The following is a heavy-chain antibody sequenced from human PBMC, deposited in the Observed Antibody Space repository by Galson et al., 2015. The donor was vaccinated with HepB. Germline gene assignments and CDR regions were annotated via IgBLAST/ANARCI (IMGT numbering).Heavy chain of an antibody. CDR3: ARGIFTTYSGRRDDAFDI. D-gene: IGHD1-26*01. Sequence: SVKVSCKASGYTFTTYAISWVRQAPGQGLEWMGWISAQNGDTNYAQKVQGRVTLTTDTSTTTAYMELRSLRSDDTAVYYCARGIFTTYSGRRDDAFDIWGQGTMVSVSS. CDR1: GYTFTTYA. V-gene: IGHV1-18*01. CDR2: ISAQNGDT. J-gene: IGHJ3*02.